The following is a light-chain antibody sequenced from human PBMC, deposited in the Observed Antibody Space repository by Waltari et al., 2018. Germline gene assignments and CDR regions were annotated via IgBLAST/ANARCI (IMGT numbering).Light chain of an antibody. CDR3: QQYNNWPLT. Sequence: EIVMTQSPATLSVSPGERATLSCRASQSVSSTLAWYLQKPGQAPRLLFYGASTRATGVPARFSGSGSGTEFTLTISSLQSEDFAVYYCQQYNNWPLTFGGGTKVEIK. J-gene: IGKJ4*01. CDR2: GAS. CDR1: QSVSST. V-gene: IGKV3-15*01.